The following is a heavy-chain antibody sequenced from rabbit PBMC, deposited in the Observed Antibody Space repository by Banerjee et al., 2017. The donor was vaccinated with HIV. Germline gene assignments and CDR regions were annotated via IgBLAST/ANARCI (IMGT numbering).Heavy chain of an antibody. D-gene: IGHD8-1*01. CDR2: IYTSSGST. Sequence: QQQLEESGGGLVKPGGTLTLTCKASGIDFSTFNYMCWVRQAPGKGLDLIACIYTSSGSTYYARWVNGRFTISKTSSTTVTLQMTSLTAADTATYFCGRGYAGSSGIYRGINLWGPGTLVTVS. J-gene: IGHJ4*01. V-gene: IGHV1S43*01. CDR3: GRGYAGSSGIYRGINL. CDR1: GIDFSTFNY.